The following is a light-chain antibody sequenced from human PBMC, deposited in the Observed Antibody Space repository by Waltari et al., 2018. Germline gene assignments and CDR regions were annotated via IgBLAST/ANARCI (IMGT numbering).Light chain of an antibody. CDR1: NIGTQS. V-gene: IGLV3-21*01. Sequence: SYVLTQPPSVSVAPGESARLTCGGNNIGTQSVHWYQQKPGQAPVLVIYSDSDRPSGIPERVSGANSWNTATLTISRVEAGDEADYYCQVWEISRDHYVFGSGTEVTVL. J-gene: IGLJ1*01. CDR3: QVWEISRDHYV. CDR2: SDS.